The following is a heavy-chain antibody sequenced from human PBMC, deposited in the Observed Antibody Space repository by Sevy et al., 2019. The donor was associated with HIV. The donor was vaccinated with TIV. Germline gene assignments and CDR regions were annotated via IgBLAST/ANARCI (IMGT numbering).Heavy chain of an antibody. Sequence: GGSLRLSCAASGFTFSSYAMHWVRQAPGKGLEWVAVISYDGSNKYYADSVKGRFTISRDNSKNTLYLQMNSLRAEDRAVYYCARGYSSSWYVQVLNYYYGMDVWGQGTTVTVSS. D-gene: IGHD6-13*01. CDR1: GFTFSSYA. J-gene: IGHJ6*02. CDR3: ARGYSSSWYVQVLNYYYGMDV. CDR2: ISYDGSNK. V-gene: IGHV3-30*04.